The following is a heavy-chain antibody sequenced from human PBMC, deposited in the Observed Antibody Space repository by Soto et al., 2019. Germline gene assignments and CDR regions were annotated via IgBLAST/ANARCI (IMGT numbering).Heavy chain of an antibody. CDR3: ARDQSSGSPGGMDV. J-gene: IGHJ6*02. D-gene: IGHD1-26*01. CDR1: GGSISNSNW. Sequence: SETLSLTCAVSGGSISNSNWWTWVRQPPGQGLEWIGEISLGGITNYNPSLKSRVTMSVDTSKNQFSLKLSSVTAADTAVYYCARDQSSGSPGGMDVWGQGTTVTVSS. V-gene: IGHV4-4*02. CDR2: ISLGGIT.